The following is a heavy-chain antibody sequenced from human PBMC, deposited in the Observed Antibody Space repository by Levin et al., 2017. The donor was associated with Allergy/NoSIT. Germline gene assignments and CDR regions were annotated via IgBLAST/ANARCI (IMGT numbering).Heavy chain of an antibody. V-gene: IGHV3-30-3*01. D-gene: IGHD3-10*01. J-gene: IGHJ6*02. CDR1: GFTFSSYA. CDR3: ARGNYGPSSYYYYYGMDG. Sequence: GGSLRLSCAASGFTFSSYAMHWVRQAPGKGLEWVAVISYDGSNKYYADSVKGRFTISRDNSKNTLYLQMNSLRAEDTAVYYCARGNYGPSSYYYYYGMDGWGQGTTVTVSS. CDR2: ISYDGSNK.